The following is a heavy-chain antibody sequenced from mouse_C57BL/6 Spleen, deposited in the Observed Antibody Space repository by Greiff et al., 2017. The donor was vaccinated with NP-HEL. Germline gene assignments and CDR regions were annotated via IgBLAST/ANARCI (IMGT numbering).Heavy chain of an antibody. V-gene: IGHV5-16*01. D-gene: IGHD4-1*02. CDR2: INYDGSST. J-gene: IGHJ2*01. Sequence: EVMLVESEGGLVQPGSSMKLSCTASGFTFSDYYMAWVRQVPEKGLEWVANINYDGSSTYYLDSLKSRFIISRDNAKNILYLQMSSLKSEDTATYYCARALNWDYFDYWGQGTTLTVSS. CDR3: ARALNWDYFDY. CDR1: GFTFSDYY.